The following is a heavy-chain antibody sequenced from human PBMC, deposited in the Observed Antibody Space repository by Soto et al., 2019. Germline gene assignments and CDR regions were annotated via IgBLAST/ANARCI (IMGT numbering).Heavy chain of an antibody. J-gene: IGHJ4*02. V-gene: IGHV4-59*01. Sequence: SETLSFTCIVSGSSISPFYCTWIRQPXGRGLERIGDVFYSGSTNYNPSLNSRVTMLVDRSRNQVSLRLTSVTAADTDVYFCSSVGGYYGDFPNFDYWGKGIRVTV. CDR2: VFYSGST. D-gene: IGHD4-17*01. CDR3: SSVGGYYGDFPNFDY. CDR1: GSSISPFY.